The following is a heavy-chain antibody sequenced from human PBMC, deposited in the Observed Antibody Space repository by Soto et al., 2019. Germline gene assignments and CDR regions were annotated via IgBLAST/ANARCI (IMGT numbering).Heavy chain of an antibody. CDR1: GGSISSYY. CDR3: ARVREPRNPSDAFDI. CDR2: IYYSGST. D-gene: IGHD1-26*01. J-gene: IGHJ3*02. V-gene: IGHV4-59*01. Sequence: NPSETLSLTCTVSGGSISSYYWSWIRQPPGKGLEWIGYIYYSGSTNYNPSLKSRVTISVDTSKNQFSLKLSSVTAADTAVYYCARVREPRNPSDAFDIWGQGTMVTGSS.